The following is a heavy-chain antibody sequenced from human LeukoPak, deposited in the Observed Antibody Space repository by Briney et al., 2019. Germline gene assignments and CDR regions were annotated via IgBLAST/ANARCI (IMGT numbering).Heavy chain of an antibody. CDR3: ARGYCSSTSCQYYVDY. J-gene: IGHJ4*02. CDR1: GYSFTSYA. D-gene: IGHD2-2*01. CDR2: IYAGNGNT. Sequence: ASVKVSCKASGYSFTSYAMHWVRQAPGQRLEWMGWIYAGNGNTQFSQNFQGRVTFTRDTSASTAYMELSSLRSEDTAVYYCARGYCSSTSCQYYVDYWGQGTLVTVSS. V-gene: IGHV1-3*01.